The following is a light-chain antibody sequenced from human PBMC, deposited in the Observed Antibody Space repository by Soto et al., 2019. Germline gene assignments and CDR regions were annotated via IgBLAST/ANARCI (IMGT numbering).Light chain of an antibody. CDR2: GTS. Sequence: EIVLTQSPGTLSLSPGERATLPCRASQSVKSSYLAWYQHKPGQAPRLLIYGTSSRATGIPDRFSDSGSGTDFTLTISRLEPEDFAVYYCQQYGSSITFGQGTRLAI. J-gene: IGKJ5*01. V-gene: IGKV3-20*01. CDR1: QSVKSSY. CDR3: QQYGSSIT.